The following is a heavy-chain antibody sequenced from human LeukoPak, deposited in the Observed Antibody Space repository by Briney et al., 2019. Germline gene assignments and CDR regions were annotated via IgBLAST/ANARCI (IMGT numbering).Heavy chain of an antibody. CDR3: ARTGDGYSSFSYYYYMDV. V-gene: IGHV3-11*04. CDR1: GFTFSDYY. Sequence: KTGGSLRLSSAASGFTFSDYYMSWIRQAPGKGLEWLSCISTTSSTRYYADSVKGRFTISRDNAKKSLYLQVNSLRAEDTAVYYCARTGDGYSSFSYYYYMDVWGKGTTVSVSS. J-gene: IGHJ6*03. CDR2: ISTTSSTR. D-gene: IGHD5-24*01.